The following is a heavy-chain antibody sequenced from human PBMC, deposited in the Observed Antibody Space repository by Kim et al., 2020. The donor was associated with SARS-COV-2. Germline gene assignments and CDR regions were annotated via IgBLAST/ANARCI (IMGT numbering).Heavy chain of an antibody. V-gene: IGHV3-23*01. CDR2: ITGNGADT. D-gene: IGHD3-16*01. CDR1: GFTFSSYA. Sequence: GGSLRLSCAASGFTFSSYAMTWVRQAPGKGLEWVSSITGNGADTSHADSVKRRFTISRDNSMNTLSLQMISLEVEDTAIYYCARASGGYYETNGYPFDY. J-gene: IGHJ4*01. CDR3: ARASGGYYETNGYPFDY.